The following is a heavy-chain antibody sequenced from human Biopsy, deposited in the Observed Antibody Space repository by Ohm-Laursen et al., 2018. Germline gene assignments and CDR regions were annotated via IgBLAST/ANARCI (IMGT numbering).Heavy chain of an antibody. CDR1: GGSLSGYY. Sequence: SETLSLTCAVYGGSLSGYYWNWIRQSPGKGLEWIGEINHRGFTSNNPSLKSRVTISVDTSKNQFSLKLNSVTAADTAVYYCARGDYFDSNGYFWFDPWGQGTLVTVSS. CDR2: INHRGFT. V-gene: IGHV4-34*01. J-gene: IGHJ5*02. CDR3: ARGDYFDSNGYFWFDP. D-gene: IGHD3-22*01.